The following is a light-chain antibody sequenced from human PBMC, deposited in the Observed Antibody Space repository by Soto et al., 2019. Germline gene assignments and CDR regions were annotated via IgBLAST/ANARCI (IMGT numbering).Light chain of an antibody. Sequence: EIVLTQSPGTLSLSPGERATLSCRASQSISSSQLAWYQQKPGQAPRLLIHDASSRATGISDRFTGSGSGTDFTLTIGRLEPEDFAVYYCQQYGSSPLTFGQGTKVDI. V-gene: IGKV3-20*01. J-gene: IGKJ1*01. CDR2: DAS. CDR1: QSISSSQ. CDR3: QQYGSSPLT.